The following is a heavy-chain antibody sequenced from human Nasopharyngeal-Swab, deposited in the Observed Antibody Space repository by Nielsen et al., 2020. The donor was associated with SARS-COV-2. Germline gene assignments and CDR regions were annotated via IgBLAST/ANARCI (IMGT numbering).Heavy chain of an antibody. CDR3: ARTSSEAATNWFDP. CDR1: GGSFSSYY. Sequence: SETLSLTCAVYGGSFSSYYWSWIRQPPGKGLEWIGYIYYSGSTNYNPSLKSRVTISVDTSKNQFSLKLSSVTAAVTAVYYCARTSSEAATNWFDPWGQGTLVTVSS. V-gene: IGHV4-59*01. CDR2: IYYSGST. D-gene: IGHD3-22*01. J-gene: IGHJ5*02.